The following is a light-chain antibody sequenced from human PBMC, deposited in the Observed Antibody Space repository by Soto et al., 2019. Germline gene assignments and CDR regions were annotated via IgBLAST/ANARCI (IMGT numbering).Light chain of an antibody. CDR3: QQYVSSPWT. V-gene: IGKV3-20*01. J-gene: IGKJ1*01. Sequence: EIGLTQSPATLSLSPGEGATLSCRASQSVSSTFLAWYQHKPGRPPRLLIYGASSRATDIPDRFSGGGSGTDFTLTIIRLEPEDFAVYYCQQYVSSPWTFGQGTKVEIK. CDR1: QSVSSTF. CDR2: GAS.